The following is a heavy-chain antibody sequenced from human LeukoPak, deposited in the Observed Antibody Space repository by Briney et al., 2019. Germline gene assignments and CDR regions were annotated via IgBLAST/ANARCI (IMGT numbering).Heavy chain of an antibody. CDR2: ISSSSSYI. CDR1: GFTFSSYS. CDR3: ARGQRVGVPYYFDY. D-gene: IGHD3-10*01. V-gene: IGHV3-21*01. J-gene: IGHJ4*02. Sequence: PGGSLRLSCAASGFTFSSYSMNWVRQAPGKGLEWVSSISSSSSYIYYADSVKGRFTISRDNAKNSLYLQMNSLRAEDTAVYYCARGQRVGVPYYFDYWGQGTLVTVSS.